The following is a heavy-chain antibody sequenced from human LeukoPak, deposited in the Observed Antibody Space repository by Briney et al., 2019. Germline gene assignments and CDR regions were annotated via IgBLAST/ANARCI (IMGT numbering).Heavy chain of an antibody. V-gene: IGHV4-59*12. CDR2: IYYSGST. Sequence: SETLSLTCTVSGGSLSSYYWSWIRQPPGRGLEWFAYIYYSGSTIYHPSLKSRLTISVDTPKTQFSVKLSSVTAADAPVFHCGRDTGTGYSSGWPVDYWGQGTRVTVS. CDR3: GRDTGTGYSSGWPVDY. CDR1: GGSLSSYY. D-gene: IGHD6-19*01. J-gene: IGHJ4*02.